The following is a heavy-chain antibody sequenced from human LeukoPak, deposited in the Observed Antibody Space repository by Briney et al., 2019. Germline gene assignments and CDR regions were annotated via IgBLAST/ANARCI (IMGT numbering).Heavy chain of an antibody. Sequence: GGSLRLSCAASGFTFSTYAMSWVRQAPGKGLEWVSGISGSGGSTNYADSVKGRFTISRDNSKNTVYLQMNSLRVEDTAVHYCAKEMVSGSYQFDCWGQGTLVTVS. CDR3: AKEMVSGSYQFDC. V-gene: IGHV3-23*01. J-gene: IGHJ4*02. CDR1: GFTFSTYA. D-gene: IGHD1-26*01. CDR2: ISGSGGST.